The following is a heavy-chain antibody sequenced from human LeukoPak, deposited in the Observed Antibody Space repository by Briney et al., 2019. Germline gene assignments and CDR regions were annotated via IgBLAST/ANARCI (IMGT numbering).Heavy chain of an antibody. Sequence: SETLSLTCTVSGGSISSSSYYWGWIRQPPGKGLEWIGSIYYSGSTYYNPSLKSRVTISVDTSKNQFSLKLSSVTAADTAVYYCARERGGITMVRGVIITRLRDPPYMDVWGKGTTVTVSS. J-gene: IGHJ6*03. V-gene: IGHV4-39*07. CDR2: IYYSGST. D-gene: IGHD3-10*01. CDR3: ARERGGITMVRGVIITRLRDPPYMDV. CDR1: GGSISSSSYY.